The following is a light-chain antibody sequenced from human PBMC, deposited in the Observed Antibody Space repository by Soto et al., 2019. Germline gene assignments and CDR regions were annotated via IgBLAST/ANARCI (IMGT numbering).Light chain of an antibody. CDR2: GAS. J-gene: IGKJ5*01. CDR1: QSVRNNY. V-gene: IGKV3-20*01. Sequence: EIELTQSPVTLSLSPGERGTLSCRASQSVRNNYLAWYQHKPGQAPRLLISGASNRATGIPDRFSGSGSGTDFTLTISRLEPEDFALYYCQQYGGSPMTFGQGTRLEI. CDR3: QQYGGSPMT.